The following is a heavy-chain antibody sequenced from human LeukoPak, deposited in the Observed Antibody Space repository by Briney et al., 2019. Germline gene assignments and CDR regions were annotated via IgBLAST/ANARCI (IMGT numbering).Heavy chain of an antibody. CDR2: IYYSGST. V-gene: IGHV4-39*07. Sequence: SETLSLTCTVSGVSISSYYWGWIRQPPGKGLEWIESIYYSGSTYYNPSLKSRVTISVDTSKNQFSLKLSSVTVEDTAVYYCARAPLVGATRLDYWGQGTLVTVSS. D-gene: IGHD1-26*01. CDR1: GVSISSYY. J-gene: IGHJ4*02. CDR3: ARAPLVGATRLDY.